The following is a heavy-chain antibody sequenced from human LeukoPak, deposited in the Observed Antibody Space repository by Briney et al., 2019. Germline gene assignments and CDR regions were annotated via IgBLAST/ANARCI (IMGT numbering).Heavy chain of an antibody. CDR2: ITSSGSYI. CDR3: ARAAALKFRDFDY. D-gene: IGHD6-25*01. J-gene: IGHJ4*02. V-gene: IGHV3-21*01. CDR1: GFTFSNYS. Sequence: GGSLRLSCAASGFTFSNYSMNWVRQAPGKGLEWVSSITSSGSYIYYADSVNGRFTISRDNARNSLYLQMNSLRAEDTAIYYCARAAALKFRDFDYWGQGTLVTVSS.